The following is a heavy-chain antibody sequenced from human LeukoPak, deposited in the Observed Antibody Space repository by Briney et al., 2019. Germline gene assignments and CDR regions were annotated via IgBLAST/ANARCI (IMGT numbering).Heavy chain of an antibody. CDR1: EYTFADYF. CDR2: INANSGGT. J-gene: IGHJ4*02. CDR3: ARDVSSTSNWEFDY. Sequence: GASVKVSCKTSEYTFADYFIHWVRQAPGQGLEWMGRINANSGGTEYEQKFQGRVTMTRDTSISTAYVEVNWLISDGTVIYYCARDVSSTSNWEFDYWGQGTLVTVSS. D-gene: IGHD1-26*01. V-gene: IGHV1-2*05.